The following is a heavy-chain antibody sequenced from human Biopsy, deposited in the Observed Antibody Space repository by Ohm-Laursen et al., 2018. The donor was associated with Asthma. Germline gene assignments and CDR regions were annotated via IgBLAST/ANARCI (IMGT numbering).Heavy chain of an antibody. V-gene: IGHV3-30*18. Sequence: SLRLSCTASGFTFSNYGMHWVRQAPGKGLEWVAVISFDGSNKDFADSVKGRFTISRDNSKNTMYLEMNSLRAEDTAVYFCAKEVFPGWELRRGPDSWGQGTVVIVSA. D-gene: IGHD1-26*01. CDR3: AKEVFPGWELRRGPDS. CDR2: ISFDGSNK. CDR1: GFTFSNYG. J-gene: IGHJ4*02.